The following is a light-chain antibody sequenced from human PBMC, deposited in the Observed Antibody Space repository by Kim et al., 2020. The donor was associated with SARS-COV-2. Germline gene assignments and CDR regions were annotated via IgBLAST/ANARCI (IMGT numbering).Light chain of an antibody. CDR1: QGINRD. CDR2: GAS. V-gene: IGKV1-27*01. Sequence: YASRGDGVTITCRASQGINRDLAWYQQRPGKVPKVLIYGASTLQSGVPSRFSGGGSGTDFTLTISGLQPEDVATYYCQKYISAPWTFGQGTKLEI. J-gene: IGKJ2*01. CDR3: QKYISAPWT.